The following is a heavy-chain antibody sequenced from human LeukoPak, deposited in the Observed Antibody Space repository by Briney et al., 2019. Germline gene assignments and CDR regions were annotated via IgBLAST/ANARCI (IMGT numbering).Heavy chain of an antibody. CDR2: IYYSGST. J-gene: IGHJ4*02. D-gene: IGHD5-18*01. V-gene: IGHV4-31*11. CDR3: ARGSTAPYYFDY. CDR1: GGSISSGGYS. Sequence: SETLSLTCAVSGGSISSGGYSWSWIRQPPGKGLEWIGYIYYSGSTYYNPSLKSRVTISVDTSKNQFSLKLSSVTAADTAVYYCARGSTAPYYFDYWGQGTLVTVSS.